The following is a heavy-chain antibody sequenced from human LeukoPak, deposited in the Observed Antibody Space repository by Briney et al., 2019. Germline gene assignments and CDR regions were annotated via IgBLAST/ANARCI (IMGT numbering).Heavy chain of an antibody. CDR2: MNPNSGNT. D-gene: IGHD6-19*01. V-gene: IGHV1-8*03. CDR1: GYTFTSYD. Sequence: ASVKVSCKASGYTFTSYDINWVRQATGQGLEWMGWMNPNSGNTGYAQKFQGRVTITRNTSISTAYMELSSLRAEDTAVYYCAKAPIAVAGYFDYRGQGTLVTVSS. CDR3: AKAPIAVAGYFDY. J-gene: IGHJ4*02.